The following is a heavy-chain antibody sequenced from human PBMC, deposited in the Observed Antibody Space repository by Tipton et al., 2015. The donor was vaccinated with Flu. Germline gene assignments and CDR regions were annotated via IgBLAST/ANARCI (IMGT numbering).Heavy chain of an antibody. V-gene: IGHV3-74*01. CDR2: MNTDGSVR. CDR1: GFNFSSYW. J-gene: IGHJ4*02. D-gene: IGHD3-10*01. CDR3: ASDVDSYSGSGSAADY. Sequence: SLRLSCAASGFNFSSYWMHWVRQAPGKGLVWVSRMNTDGSVRTYADSVKGRFTISRDNAKNTLYLQMNSLRVEDTAMYYCASDVDSYSGSGSAADYWGQGTLVTVSS.